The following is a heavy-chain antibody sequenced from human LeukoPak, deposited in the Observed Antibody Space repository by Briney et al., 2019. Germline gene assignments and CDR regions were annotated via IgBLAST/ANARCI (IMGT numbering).Heavy chain of an antibody. Sequence: ASVKVSCKASGYTFTSYDINWVRQATGQGLEWVGWMNPNSGNTGYAQKFQGRVTITRNTSISTAYMKLSSLRSEDTAVYYCVAYYYESSGYWYYFDYWGQGTLVTVSS. CDR3: VAYYYESSGYWYYFDY. CDR1: GYTFTSYD. V-gene: IGHV1-8*03. CDR2: MNPNSGNT. D-gene: IGHD3-22*01. J-gene: IGHJ4*02.